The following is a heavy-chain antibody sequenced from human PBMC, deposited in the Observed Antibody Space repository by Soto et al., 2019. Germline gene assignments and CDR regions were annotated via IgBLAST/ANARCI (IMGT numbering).Heavy chain of an antibody. V-gene: IGHV3-48*01. Sequence: HPGGSLRLSCAASGFTFSSYSMNWVRQAPGKGLEWVSYISSSSSTIYYADSVKGRFTISRDNAKNSLYLQMDSLRAEDTAVYYCTLGDYGDYDGSYGMDVWGQGTTVTVSS. CDR1: GFTFSSYS. J-gene: IGHJ6*02. CDR2: ISSSSSTI. CDR3: TLGDYGDYDGSYGMDV. D-gene: IGHD4-17*01.